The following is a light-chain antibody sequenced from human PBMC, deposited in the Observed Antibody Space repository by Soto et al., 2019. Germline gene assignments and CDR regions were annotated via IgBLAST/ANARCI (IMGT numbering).Light chain of an antibody. CDR1: QSVGSY. Sequence: EIVLTQSPATLSLSPGEGATLSCRASQSVGSYLGWYQQKPGQAPRLLIYDASNRATGIPPRFSGSGSGTDFTLTISSLEPDDFVVYYCQQRGNWPPITFGQGTRLEIK. J-gene: IGKJ5*01. CDR2: DAS. CDR3: QQRGNWPPIT. V-gene: IGKV3-11*01.